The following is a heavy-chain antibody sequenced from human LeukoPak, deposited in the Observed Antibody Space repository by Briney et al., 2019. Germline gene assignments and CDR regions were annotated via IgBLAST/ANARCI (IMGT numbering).Heavy chain of an antibody. CDR3: AKDGGLWVSAHWGDS. CDR1: GFTFSSHA. D-gene: IGHD7-27*01. J-gene: IGHJ4*02. Sequence: PGGSLRLSCAASGFTFSSHAMSWVRQAPGKGLEWVSGISGSSINTYYADSVKGRFTVSRDNSKNTLFLQMNSLRAEDTAVYYCAKDGGLWVSAHWGDSWGRGTLVTVSS. CDR2: ISGSSINT. V-gene: IGHV3-23*01.